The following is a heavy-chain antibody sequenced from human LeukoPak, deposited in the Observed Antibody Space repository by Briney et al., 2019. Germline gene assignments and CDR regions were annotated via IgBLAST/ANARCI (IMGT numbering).Heavy chain of an antibody. Sequence: GGSLRLSCAASGFNFSPYSMNWVRQAPGKGLEWVSYISSSSGTIYYADSVKGRFTISRDNAKNTLYLQMNCLRTDDTAVYYCATLGSSAAAAGSLSWGQGTLVTVSS. CDR3: ATLGSSAAAAGSLS. J-gene: IGHJ4*02. V-gene: IGHV3-48*04. CDR1: GFNFSPYS. CDR2: ISSSSGTI. D-gene: IGHD6-13*01.